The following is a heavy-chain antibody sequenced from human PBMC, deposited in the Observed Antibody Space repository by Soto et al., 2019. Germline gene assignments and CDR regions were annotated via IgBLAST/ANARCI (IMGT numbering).Heavy chain of an antibody. Sequence: SETLSLTCAVYGGSFSGYYWSWIRQPPGKGLEWIGEINHSGSTNYNPSLKSRVTISVDTSKNQFSLKLSSVTAADTAVYYCARYRAGLRFLEWLRAFDIWGQGTMVTVSS. CDR2: INHSGST. D-gene: IGHD3-3*01. J-gene: IGHJ3*02. V-gene: IGHV4-34*01. CDR3: ARYRAGLRFLEWLRAFDI. CDR1: GGSFSGYY.